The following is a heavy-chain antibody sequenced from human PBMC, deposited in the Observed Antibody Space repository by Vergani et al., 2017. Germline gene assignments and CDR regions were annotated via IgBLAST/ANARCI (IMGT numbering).Heavy chain of an antibody. J-gene: IGHJ1*01. CDR3: ARGALFINYYDSSVYHSPPYFQH. CDR2: INHSGST. D-gene: IGHD3-22*01. V-gene: IGHV4-34*01. CDR1: GGSFSGYY. Sequence: QVQLQQWGAGLLKPSETLSLTCAVYGGSFSGYYWSWIRQPPGKGLEWIGEINHSGSTNYNPSLKSRVTISVDRSKNQFSLKLSSVTAADTAVYYCARGALFINYYDSSVYHSPPYFQHWGQGTLVTVSS.